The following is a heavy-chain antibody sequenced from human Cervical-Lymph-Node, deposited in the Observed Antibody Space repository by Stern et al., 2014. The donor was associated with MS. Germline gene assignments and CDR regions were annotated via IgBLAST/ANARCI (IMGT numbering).Heavy chain of an antibody. CDR3: ARDTSSPERSDW. CDR1: GFTVSRDY. V-gene: IGHV3-53*01. Sequence: VQLVESGGGVIQPGGSLRLSCTASGFTVSRDYMTWVRQAPGKGLEWVTLRTIVGSPFYTDSVKGLFTIARDDSKNTGYLHMTSLRAEDTAMYYCARDTSSPERSDWWGQGTLVTVSS. D-gene: IGHD1-1*01. CDR2: RTIVGSP. J-gene: IGHJ4*02.